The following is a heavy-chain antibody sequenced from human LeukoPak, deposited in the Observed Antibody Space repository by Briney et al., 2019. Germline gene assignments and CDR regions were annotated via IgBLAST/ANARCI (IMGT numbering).Heavy chain of an antibody. CDR3: ARAPHFFDTSGSRYYFDY. J-gene: IGHJ4*02. Sequence: SETLSLTCTVSGGSISSYYWGWIRQPPGKGLEWIGSIYYSGSTYYNSSLKSRVTISVDTSKNQFSLNLSSVTAADTAVYFCARAPHFFDTSGSRYYFDYWGQGALVTVSS. CDR1: GGSISSYY. D-gene: IGHD3-22*01. V-gene: IGHV4-39*07. CDR2: IYYSGST.